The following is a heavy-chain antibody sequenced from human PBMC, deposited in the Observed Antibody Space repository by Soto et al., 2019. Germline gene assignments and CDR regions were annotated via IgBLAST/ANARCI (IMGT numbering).Heavy chain of an antibody. CDR1: GYTFTSYG. J-gene: IGHJ6*03. D-gene: IGHD2-15*01. Sequence: QVQLVQSGAEVKKPGASVKVSCKASGYTFTSYGISWVRQAPGQGLEWMGWISAYNGNTNYAQKLQGRVTLTTDTSTRTADMELRSLRSDDTAVYYCARAGGCSGGSCYSGVYYYHYTDVWGKGTTVSVSS. V-gene: IGHV1-18*01. CDR3: ARAGGCSGGSCYSGVYYYHYTDV. CDR2: ISAYNGNT.